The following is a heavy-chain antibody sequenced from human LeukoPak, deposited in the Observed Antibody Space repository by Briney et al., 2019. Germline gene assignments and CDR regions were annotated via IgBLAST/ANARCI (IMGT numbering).Heavy chain of an antibody. D-gene: IGHD2-2*01. CDR2: FFYSGST. J-gene: IGHJ6*02. CDR3: ARNAGTKDYYYGMDV. CDR1: GASINKYY. Sequence: SETLSLTCTVFGASINKYYWNWVRQPPGKGLEWIGYFFYSGSTRYNPSLKSRVTISGDMSNNQFSLRLTSLTAADTAVYYCARNAGTKDYYYGMDVWGQGTTVIVSS. V-gene: IGHV4-59*08.